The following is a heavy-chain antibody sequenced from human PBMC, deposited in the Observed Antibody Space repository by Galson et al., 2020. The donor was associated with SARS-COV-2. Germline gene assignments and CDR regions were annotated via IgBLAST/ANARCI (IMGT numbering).Heavy chain of an antibody. CDR2: IYPGDSDT. D-gene: IGHD6-6*01. CDR3: ARHNSSSSGWDLYYFDY. V-gene: IGHV5-51*01. CDR1: GYSFTSYW. J-gene: IGHJ4*02. Sequence: HGESLKISCKGSGYSFTSYWIGWVRQMPGKGLEWMGLIYPGDSDTRYNSSFHGQVTISADKSISTAYLQWSSLKASDTAMYYCARHNSSSSGWDLYYFDYWGQGTLVTVSS.